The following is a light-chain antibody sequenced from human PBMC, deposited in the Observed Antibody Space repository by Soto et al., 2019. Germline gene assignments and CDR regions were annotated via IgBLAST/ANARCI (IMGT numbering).Light chain of an antibody. CDR2: EAT. CDR1: SSDIGTYNL. Sequence: QSALTQPASVSGSPGQSITISCTGTSSDIGTYNLVSWYQHHPGNAPKLMIYEATKRPSGVSSRFSGSKSVNTASLTISGLQTEEEADYYCCSYAGGSTLVFGGGTKLTVL. J-gene: IGLJ3*02. CDR3: CSYAGGSTLV. V-gene: IGLV2-23*01.